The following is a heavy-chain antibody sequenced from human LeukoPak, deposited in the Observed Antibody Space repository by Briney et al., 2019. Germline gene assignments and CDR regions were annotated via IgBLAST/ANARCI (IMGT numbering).Heavy chain of an antibody. CDR3: ARDLGDDLTTVTSGNWFDP. D-gene: IGHD4-17*01. V-gene: IGHV1-18*01. Sequence: ASVKVSCKASGYTFSSYGITWVRQAPGQGLEWMGWISAYNGNTNYVQKLQGRVTMTTDTSTSTAYMELRSLRSDNTATYFCARDLGDDLTTVTSGNWFDPWGQGTLVTVSS. J-gene: IGHJ5*02. CDR2: ISAYNGNT. CDR1: GYTFSSYG.